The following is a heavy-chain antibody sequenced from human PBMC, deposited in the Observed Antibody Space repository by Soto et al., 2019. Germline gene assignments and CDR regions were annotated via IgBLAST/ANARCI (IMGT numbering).Heavy chain of an antibody. CDR3: ARDRTPYYDFWSGYYYYYYGMDV. J-gene: IGHJ6*02. CDR2: IIPIFGTA. Sequence: SVKVSCKASGCTFSSYAISWVRQAPGQGLEWMGGIIPIFGTANYAQKFQGRVTITADESTSTAYMELNSLRTEDTAVYYCARDRTPYYDFWSGYYYYYYGMDVWGQGTTVTVSS. CDR1: GCTFSSYA. V-gene: IGHV1-69*13. D-gene: IGHD3-3*01.